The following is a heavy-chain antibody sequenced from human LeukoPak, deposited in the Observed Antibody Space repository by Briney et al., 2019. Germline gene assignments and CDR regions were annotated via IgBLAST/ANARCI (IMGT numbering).Heavy chain of an antibody. Sequence: GGSLRPSCAASGFTFSSYWMHWVRQAPGKGLVWVSRVNPDGSGTTISRDNAKNTLFLQMNSLRADDTAVYYCARGGLEPVDNWGQGTLVTVSS. CDR2: VNPDGSGT. J-gene: IGHJ4*02. V-gene: IGHV3-74*01. CDR1: GFTFSSYW. CDR3: ARGGLEPVDN. D-gene: IGHD1-1*01.